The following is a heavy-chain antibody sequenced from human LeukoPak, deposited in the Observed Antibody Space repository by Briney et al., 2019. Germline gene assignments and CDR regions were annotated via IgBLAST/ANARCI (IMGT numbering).Heavy chain of an antibody. V-gene: IGHV4-4*07. J-gene: IGHJ6*03. CDR1: GSSISSYY. CDR2: IYTSGST. D-gene: IGHD3-22*01. Sequence: SETLSLTCTVSGSSISSYYWSWIRQPAGKGLEWIGRIYTSGSTNYNPSLKSRVTMSVDTSKNQFSLKLSSVTAADTAVYYCARDLSGYYYGSSGSHMDVWGKGTTVTVSS. CDR3: ARDLSGYYYGSSGSHMDV.